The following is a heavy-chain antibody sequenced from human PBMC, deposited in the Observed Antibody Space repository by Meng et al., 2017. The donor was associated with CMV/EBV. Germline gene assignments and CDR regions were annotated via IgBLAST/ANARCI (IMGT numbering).Heavy chain of an antibody. CDR3: TRDFEVGATEDY. D-gene: IGHD1-26*01. Sequence: GSLRLSCTASGFTFGDYAMSWVRQAPGKGLEWVGFIRSKAYGGTTEYAASVKGRFTISRDDSKSIAYLKMNSLKTEDTAVYYCTRDFEVGATEDYWGQGTLVTVSS. CDR1: GFTFGDYA. V-gene: IGHV3-49*04. CDR2: IRSKAYGGTT. J-gene: IGHJ4*02.